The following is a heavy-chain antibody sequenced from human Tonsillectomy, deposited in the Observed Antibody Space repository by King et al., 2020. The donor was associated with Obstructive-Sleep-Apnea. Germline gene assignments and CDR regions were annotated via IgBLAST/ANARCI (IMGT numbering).Heavy chain of an antibody. J-gene: IGHJ6*02. CDR2: IKSKSDGGTT. CDR3: ITGPKKWAMDV. V-gene: IGHV3-15*01. Sequence: VQLVESGGGLVKPGGSLRLSCTASGFTFSTAWMTWVRQAPGKGLEWVGRIKSKSDGGTTEYAAPVRGTFTISRDDSINTVYLQMNSLKTEDTALYYCITGPKKWAMDVWGQGTTVTVSS. CDR1: GFTFSTAW. D-gene: IGHD2-8*01.